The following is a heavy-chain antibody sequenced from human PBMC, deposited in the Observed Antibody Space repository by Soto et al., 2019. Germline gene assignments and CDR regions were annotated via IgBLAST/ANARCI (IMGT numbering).Heavy chain of an antibody. CDR2: IYPGDSDT. CDR1: GYSFTSYW. D-gene: IGHD2-15*01. Sequence: PGESLKISCKGSGYSFTSYWIGWVRQMPGKGLEWMGIIYPGDSDTRYSPSFQGQVTISADKSISTAYLQWSSLKASDTAMYYCARNGYCSGGSCPFGYYYYYMDVWGKGTTVTVSS. V-gene: IGHV5-51*01. J-gene: IGHJ6*03. CDR3: ARNGYCSGGSCPFGYYYYYMDV.